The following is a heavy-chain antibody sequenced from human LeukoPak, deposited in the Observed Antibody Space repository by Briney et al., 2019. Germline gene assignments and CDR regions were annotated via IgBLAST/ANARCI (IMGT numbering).Heavy chain of an antibody. CDR2: INPSGGST. D-gene: IGHD4-23*01. CDR1: GYTFTSYY. CDR3: ARDRKVRRHYTVVIDY. J-gene: IGHJ4*02. V-gene: IGHV1-46*01. Sequence: ASVKVSCKASGYTFTSYYMHWVRQAPGQGLEWMGIINPSGGSTSYAQKFQGRVTMTRDTSTSTAYMELRSLRSDDTAVYYCARDRKVRRHYTVVIDYWGQGTLVTVSS.